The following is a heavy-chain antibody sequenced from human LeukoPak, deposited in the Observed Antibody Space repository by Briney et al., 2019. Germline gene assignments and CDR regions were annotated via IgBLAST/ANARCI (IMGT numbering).Heavy chain of an antibody. CDR3: ARDGRVYYFDY. Sequence: ASVKVSCKASGGTFSSYAISWVRQAPGQGLEWMGGIIPIFGTANYAQKLQGRVTITADESTSTAYMELSSLRSEDTAVYYCARDGRVYYFDYWGQETLVTVSS. CDR1: GGTFSSYA. D-gene: IGHD3-16*01. CDR2: IIPIFGTA. V-gene: IGHV1-69*01. J-gene: IGHJ4*02.